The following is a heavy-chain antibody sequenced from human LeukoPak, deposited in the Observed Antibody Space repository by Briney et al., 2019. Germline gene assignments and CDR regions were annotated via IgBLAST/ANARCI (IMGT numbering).Heavy chain of an antibody. V-gene: IGHV4-34*01. Sequence: PSETLSLTCAVYGGSFSGYYWSWIRQPPGKGLEWIGEINHSGSTNYNPSLKSRVTISVDTSKNQFSLKLSSVTAADTAVYYCARVWNYAYNWFDPWGQGTLVTVSS. D-gene: IGHD1-7*01. J-gene: IGHJ5*02. CDR2: INHSGST. CDR3: ARVWNYAYNWFDP. CDR1: GGSFSGYY.